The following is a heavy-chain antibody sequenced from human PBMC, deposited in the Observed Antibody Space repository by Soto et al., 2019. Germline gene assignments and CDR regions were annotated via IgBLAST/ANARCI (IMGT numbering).Heavy chain of an antibody. V-gene: IGHV3-7*01. Sequence: PGGSLRLSCAASGFTFSSYWMSWVRQAPGKGLEWVANIKQDGSEKYYVDSVKGRFTISRDNAKNSLYLQMNSLRAEDTAVYYCARDSLYYDFWSGYPLGMDVWGQGTTVTASS. J-gene: IGHJ6*02. CDR1: GFTFSSYW. D-gene: IGHD3-3*01. CDR2: IKQDGSEK. CDR3: ARDSLYYDFWSGYPLGMDV.